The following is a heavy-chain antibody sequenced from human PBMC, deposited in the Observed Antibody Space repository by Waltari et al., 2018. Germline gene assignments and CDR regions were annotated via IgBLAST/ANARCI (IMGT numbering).Heavy chain of an antibody. Sequence: QVQLVQSGAEVKKPGSSVKVSCKASGGSFSSYEISWVRQAPGQGLEWMGGIIPIFDTVKYAQKFQGRVTITADESTSTAYMELSSLRSEDTAVYYCARDNGAAVAGVEFNYYYYGMDVWGQGTTVTVSS. CDR1: GGSFSSYE. D-gene: IGHD6-19*01. V-gene: IGHV1-69*01. CDR2: IIPIFDTV. CDR3: ARDNGAAVAGVEFNYYYYGMDV. J-gene: IGHJ6*02.